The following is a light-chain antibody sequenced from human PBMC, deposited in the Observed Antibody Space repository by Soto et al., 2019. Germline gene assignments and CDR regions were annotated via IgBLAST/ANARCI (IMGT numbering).Light chain of an antibody. CDR1: SSDVRGYKS. CDR2: DVS. J-gene: IGLJ1*01. CDR3: CSFAGTSYV. V-gene: IGLV2-11*01. Sequence: QSALTQPRSVSGSPGQSVTISCTGTSSDVRGYKSVSWYQQHPGKAPKLMIYDVSKRPSGVPDRFSGSKSGNTASLTISGLQAEDEADYYCCSFAGTSYVFGTGTKVTVL.